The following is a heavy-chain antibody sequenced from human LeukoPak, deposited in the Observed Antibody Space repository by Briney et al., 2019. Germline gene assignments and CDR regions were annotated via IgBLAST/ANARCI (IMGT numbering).Heavy chain of an antibody. V-gene: IGHV1-2*02. CDR2: INPNSGGT. Sequence: RGASVKVSCKASGYTFSGYYIHWVRQAPGQGLEWMGWINPNSGGTNYAQKFQGRVTITADESTSTAYMELSSLRSEDTAVYYCARSRDGYNLRSGSFDYWGQGTLVTVSS. CDR1: GYTFSGYY. D-gene: IGHD5-24*01. J-gene: IGHJ4*02. CDR3: ARSRDGYNLRSGSFDY.